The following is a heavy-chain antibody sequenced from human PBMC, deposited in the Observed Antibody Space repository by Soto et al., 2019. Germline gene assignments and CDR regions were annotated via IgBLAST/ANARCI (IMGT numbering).Heavy chain of an antibody. CDR1: GFTFSRYG. CDR2: VRSDGDTT. CDR3: ATGKGVGATPDGANC. J-gene: IGHJ4*02. V-gene: IGHV3-23*01. Sequence: EVQVLESGGGLVQPGGSLRLSCAASGFTFSRYGMNWVRQAPGKGLEWVSGVRSDGDTTYNADSVKGRFTVSRDNFRNTVDLQMNTLRVEDTAVYYCATGKGVGATPDGANCWGQGTLVNVSP. D-gene: IGHD1-26*01.